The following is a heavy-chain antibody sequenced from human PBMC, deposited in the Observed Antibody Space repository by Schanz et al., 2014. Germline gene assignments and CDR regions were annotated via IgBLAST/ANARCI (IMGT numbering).Heavy chain of an antibody. CDR3: AREYSSYGTVYY. J-gene: IGHJ4*02. D-gene: IGHD5-12*01. CDR2: ISHDGSKK. V-gene: IGHV3-30*16. Sequence: QVQLAESGGGVVQPGRSLRLSCAASGFTFRSHAMHWVRQAPGKGLEWGAVISHDGSKKYYADSVKGRFTISRDNSRNTLYLQMNSLRAEDTAVYYCAREYSSYGTVYYWGQGTLVTVSS. CDR1: GFTFRSHA.